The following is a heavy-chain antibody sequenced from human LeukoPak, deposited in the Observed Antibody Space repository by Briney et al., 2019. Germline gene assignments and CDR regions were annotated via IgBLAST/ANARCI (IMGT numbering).Heavy chain of an antibody. Sequence: SETLPLTCTVSGGSISSYYWSWIRQPAGKGLEWIGRIYTSGSTNYNPSLKSRVTMSVDTSKNQFSLKLSSVTAADTAVYYCARDYPLYRYSSGPSHAFDIWGRGTMVTVSS. D-gene: IGHD6-19*01. CDR1: GGSISSYY. J-gene: IGHJ3*02. CDR2: IYTSGST. CDR3: ARDYPLYRYSSGPSHAFDI. V-gene: IGHV4-4*07.